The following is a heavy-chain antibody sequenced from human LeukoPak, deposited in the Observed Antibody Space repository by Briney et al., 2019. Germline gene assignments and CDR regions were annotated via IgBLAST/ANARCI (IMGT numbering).Heavy chain of an antibody. CDR2: IYPADSDI. Sequence: GESLKISCKTSGYIFPSYWIGWVRQLPGKGLEWMGVIYPADSDIRYSPSFQGQVTISADKSISTAYLQWSSLKASDTAMYYCARSEAQVVTAFDYWGQGTLVTVSS. J-gene: IGHJ4*02. D-gene: IGHD2-21*02. V-gene: IGHV5-51*01. CDR3: ARSEAQVVTAFDY. CDR1: GYIFPSYW.